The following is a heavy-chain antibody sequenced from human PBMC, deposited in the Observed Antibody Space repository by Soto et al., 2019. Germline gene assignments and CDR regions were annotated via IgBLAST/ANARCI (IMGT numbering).Heavy chain of an antibody. CDR3: AKRATGTYFDY. V-gene: IGHV3-23*01. Sequence: GSQRLSCAASGFTFSSYAMSWVRQAPGKGLEWVSVISGSGDSTYYADSVKGRFTISRDNSKNTLYLQMNSLRAEDTAVYYCAKRATGTYFDYWGQGTLVTVSS. J-gene: IGHJ4*02. D-gene: IGHD1-1*01. CDR2: ISGSGDST. CDR1: GFTFSSYA.